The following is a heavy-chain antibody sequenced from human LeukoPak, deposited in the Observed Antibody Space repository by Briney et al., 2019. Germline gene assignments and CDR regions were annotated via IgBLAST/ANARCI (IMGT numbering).Heavy chain of an antibody. Sequence: XIXWXXQXTGXXLXWMGXXXXXSGNTGYAQKFQGRVTMTRNTSISTAYMELSSLRSEDTAVYYCARSLASYYYDSSGYYWFDYWGQGTLVTVSS. CDR3: ARSLASYYYDSSGYYWFDY. V-gene: IGHV1-8*01. CDR1: X. D-gene: IGHD3-22*01. CDR2: XXXXSGNT. J-gene: IGHJ4*02.